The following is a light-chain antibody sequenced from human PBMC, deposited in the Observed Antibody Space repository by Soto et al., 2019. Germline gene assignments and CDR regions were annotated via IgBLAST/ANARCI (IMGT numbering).Light chain of an antibody. V-gene: IGKV1-5*03. Sequence: DIEMTQSPATRSVSVGDRGTLPCRARQSVTTWLAWYQQKPGQAPRLLIYKASNMASGLPSRFRGSGSGTEFSLTISSLQSEDFAAYYCQQYGACPVALGEGTRLEIK. CDR1: QSVTTW. CDR3: QQYGACPVA. J-gene: IGKJ5*01. CDR2: KAS.